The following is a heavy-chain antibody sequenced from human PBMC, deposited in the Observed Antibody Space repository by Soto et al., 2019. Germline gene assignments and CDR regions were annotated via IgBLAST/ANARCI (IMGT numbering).Heavy chain of an antibody. CDR3: AGRVPAAYYYGMDV. CDR2: IYYSGST. J-gene: IGHJ6*02. D-gene: IGHD2-2*01. CDR1: GGSISSYY. Sequence: SETLSLTCTVSGGSISSYYWSWIRQPPGKGLEWIGYIYYSGSTNYSPSLKSRVTISVDTSKNQFSLKLSSVTAADTAVYYCAGRVPAAYYYGMDVWGQGTTVTVSS. V-gene: IGHV4-59*01.